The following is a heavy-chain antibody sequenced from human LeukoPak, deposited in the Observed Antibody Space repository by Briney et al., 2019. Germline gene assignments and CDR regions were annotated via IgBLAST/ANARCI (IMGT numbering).Heavy chain of an antibody. CDR1: GYTFTSYD. CDR3: ARVPINASLSLMDGYTKTGGNNWFDP. CDR2: MNPNSGNT. Sequence: ASVKVSCKASGYTFTSYDINWVRQATGQGLEWMGWMNPNSGNTGYAQKFQGRVTMTRNTSISTAYMELSSLRSEDTAVYYCARVPINASLSLMDGYTKTGGNNWFDPWGQGTLVTVSS. J-gene: IGHJ5*02. V-gene: IGHV1-8*01. D-gene: IGHD5-24*01.